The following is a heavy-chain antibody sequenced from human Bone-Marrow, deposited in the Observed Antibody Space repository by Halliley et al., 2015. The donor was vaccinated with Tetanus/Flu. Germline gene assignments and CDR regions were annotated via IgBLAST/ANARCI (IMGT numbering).Heavy chain of an antibody. CDR3: ARLGCGGGTCYALGD. D-gene: IGHD2-15*01. V-gene: IGHV5-51*01. CDR2: LSPGDADT. Sequence: MGILSPGDADTTYSPSFQGHVTISPDKSMNTVYLQWSSLKASDTAIYYCARLGCGGGTCYALGDWGQGTLVTVSS. J-gene: IGHJ4*02.